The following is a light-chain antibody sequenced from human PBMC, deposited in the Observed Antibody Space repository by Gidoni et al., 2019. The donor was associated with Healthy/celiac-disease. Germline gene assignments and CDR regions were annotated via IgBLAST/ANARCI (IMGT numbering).Light chain of an antibody. V-gene: IGKV4-1*01. CDR1: QSVLYSSNNKNY. J-gene: IGKJ4*01. CDR2: WAS. Sequence: DIVMTPSPDSLAVSLGERATINCKSSQSVLYSSNNKNYLAWYQQKPGQPPKLLIYWASTRESGVTDRFSGSGSGTDFTLTISSLQAEDVAVYYCQQYDSTPLTFGGGTKVEIK. CDR3: QQYDSTPLT.